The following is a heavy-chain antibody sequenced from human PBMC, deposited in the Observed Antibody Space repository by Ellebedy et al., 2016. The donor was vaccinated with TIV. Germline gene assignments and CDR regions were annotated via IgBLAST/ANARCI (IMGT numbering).Heavy chain of an antibody. V-gene: IGHV3-33*01. Sequence: GGSLRLSXAASGFTFSSYGMHWVRQAPGKGLEWVASIWYDGSNEHYEDSVKGRFTISRDNSKNTLYLQMNSLRAEDTAVYYCVRAPRGQYYFDYWGQGILVTVSS. CDR3: VRAPRGQYYFDY. CDR2: IWYDGSNE. J-gene: IGHJ4*02. D-gene: IGHD5-12*01. CDR1: GFTFSSYG.